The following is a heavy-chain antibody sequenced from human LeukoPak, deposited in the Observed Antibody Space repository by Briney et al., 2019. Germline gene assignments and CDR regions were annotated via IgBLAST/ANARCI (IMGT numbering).Heavy chain of an antibody. CDR1: GYTFTGYY. CDR3: ARDRDYYDSSGYDY. V-gene: IGHV1-2*06. CDR2: INPNSGGT. D-gene: IGHD3-22*01. J-gene: IGHJ4*02. Sequence: ASVKVSCKASGYTFTGYYMHWVRQAPGQWLEWMGRINPNSGGTNYAQKFQGRVTMTRDTSISTAYMELSRLRSDDTAVYYCARDRDYYDSSGYDYWGQGTLVTVSS.